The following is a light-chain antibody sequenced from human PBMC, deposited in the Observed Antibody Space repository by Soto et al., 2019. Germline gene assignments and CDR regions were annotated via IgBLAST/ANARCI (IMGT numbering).Light chain of an antibody. V-gene: IGKV3-20*01. CDR1: QSVTSRS. CDR2: GAF. J-gene: IGKJ5*01. Sequence: EIVLTQSPGTLSLSPGERATLSCRASQSVTSRSLAWYQQKPGQAPRLLIYGAFNRATGIPDRFSGSGSGTDFTLTISRLEPEDCAVYYCQGYDSSPLLTFGQGTRLEI. CDR3: QGYDSSPLLT.